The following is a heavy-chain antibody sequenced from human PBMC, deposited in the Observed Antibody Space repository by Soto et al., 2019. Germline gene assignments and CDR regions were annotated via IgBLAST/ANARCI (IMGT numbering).Heavy chain of an antibody. CDR2: IYYSGNT. J-gene: IGHJ4*01. Sequence: QVQLQESGPGLVKPSQTLSLTCTVSGGSINNAGYYWTWIRQHPRKGLAWIGYIYYSGNTFYNPSLKSRVSISVDTSKNQFSLNLTSVTAADTAVFYCARADWSGWIDYWGHGTLVTVSS. V-gene: IGHV4-31*03. CDR1: GGSINNAGYY. D-gene: IGHD6-19*01. CDR3: ARADWSGWIDY.